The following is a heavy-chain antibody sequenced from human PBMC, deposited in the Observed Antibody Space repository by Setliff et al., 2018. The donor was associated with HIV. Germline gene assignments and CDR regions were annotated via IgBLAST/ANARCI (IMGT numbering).Heavy chain of an antibody. Sequence: SETLSLTCTVSGASVGSGSHYWSWIRQPPGKGLEYIGYINYSWRTTYNPSLKSRVSMSIDTSKNQFSLKLSSETAADTAVYYCAREDYYYYGMDVWGQGTTVTVSS. CDR2: INYSWRT. V-gene: IGHV4-61*01. CDR1: GASVGSGSHY. J-gene: IGHJ6*02. CDR3: AREDYYYYGMDV.